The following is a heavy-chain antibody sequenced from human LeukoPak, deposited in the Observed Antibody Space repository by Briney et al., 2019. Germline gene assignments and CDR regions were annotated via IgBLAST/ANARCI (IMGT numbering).Heavy chain of an antibody. CDR2: IELDGSKK. CDR1: GFIFSTYW. J-gene: IGHJ5*02. Sequence: GGSLRLSCAASGFIFSTYWMSWVRQAPGKGLEWVASIELDGSKKSYVDSVKGRFTISRDNAKNSLYLQMNSLRAEDTAVHYCARDGPVATINRWGQGTLVTVSS. V-gene: IGHV3-7*01. D-gene: IGHD5-12*01. CDR3: ARDGPVATINR.